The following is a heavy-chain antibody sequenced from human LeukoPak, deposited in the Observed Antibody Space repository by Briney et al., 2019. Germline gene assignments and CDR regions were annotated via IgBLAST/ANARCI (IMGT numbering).Heavy chain of an antibody. V-gene: IGHV3-7*01. J-gene: IGHJ4*02. Sequence: QSGGSLRLSCEASGFTLSTYWMNWVRQVPGKGLDWVANINPDGSGKRYVDSVKGRFTIARDNADNSLSLQMNSLRAEDTAVYYWAGWGAGGNSWGQGTLVTVSS. CDR1: GFTLSTYW. CDR2: INPDGSGK. D-gene: IGHD3-16*01. CDR3: AGWGAGGNS.